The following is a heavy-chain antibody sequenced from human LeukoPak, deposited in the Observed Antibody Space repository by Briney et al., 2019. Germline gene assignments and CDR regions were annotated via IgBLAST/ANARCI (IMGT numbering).Heavy chain of an antibody. D-gene: IGHD6-13*01. V-gene: IGHV4-61*02. CDR2: IYTSGST. CDR3: ARERQQLVRYFDY. CDR1: GGSISSGSYY. J-gene: IGHJ4*02. Sequence: SQTLSLTCTVAGGSISSGSYYWSWIRQPAGKGLEWIGRIYTSGSTNYNPSLKSRVTISVDTSKNQFSLKLSSETAADTAVYYCARERQQLVRYFDYWGQGTLVTVSS.